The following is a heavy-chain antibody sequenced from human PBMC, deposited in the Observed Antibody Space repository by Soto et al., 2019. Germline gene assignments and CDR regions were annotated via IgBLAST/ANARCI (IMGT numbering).Heavy chain of an antibody. J-gene: IGHJ4*02. CDR3: ARGRADYLLVPFDY. Sequence: QVQLQQWGAGLLKPSETLSLTCAVYGGSFSGYYWSWIRQPPGKGLEWIGEINHSGSTNYNPSLRSRVTISVDTSKNQCSLKLSSVTAADTAVYYCARGRADYLLVPFDYWGQGTLVTVSS. D-gene: IGHD3-10*02. CDR1: GGSFSGYY. V-gene: IGHV4-34*01. CDR2: INHSGST.